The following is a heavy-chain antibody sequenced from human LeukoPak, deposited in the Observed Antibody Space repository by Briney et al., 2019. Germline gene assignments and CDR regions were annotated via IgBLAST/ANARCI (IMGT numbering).Heavy chain of an antibody. D-gene: IGHD2-15*01. V-gene: IGHV4-59*01. CDR1: GGSISSYY. Sequence: SETLSLTCTVSGGSISSYYWSWIRQPPGKGLEWIGYIYYSGSTNYNPSLKSRVTISVDTSKNQFSLKLGSVTAADTAVYYCARVRPVVVAATEYFDYWGQGTLVTVSS. CDR3: ARVRPVVVAATEYFDY. CDR2: IYYSGST. J-gene: IGHJ4*02.